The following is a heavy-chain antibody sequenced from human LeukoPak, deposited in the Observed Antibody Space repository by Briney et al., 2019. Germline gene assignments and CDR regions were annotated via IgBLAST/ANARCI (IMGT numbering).Heavy chain of an antibody. CDR1: GFTFSDYY. Sequence: GGSLRLSCGASGFTFSDYYMSWIRQAPGKGLEWVSYISSSGSTIYYADSVKGRFTISRDNAKNSLYLQMNSLRAEDTAVYYCARVLREIQLWSGPYYYYYMDVWGKGTTVTVSS. CDR3: ARVLREIQLWSGPYYYYYMDV. J-gene: IGHJ6*03. D-gene: IGHD5-18*01. CDR2: ISSSGSTI. V-gene: IGHV3-11*04.